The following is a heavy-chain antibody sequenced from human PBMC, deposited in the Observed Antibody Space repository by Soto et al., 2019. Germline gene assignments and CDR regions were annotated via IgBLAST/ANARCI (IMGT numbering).Heavy chain of an antibody. CDR3: ARDEIRFSWAYGMDV. V-gene: IGHV3-30-3*01. CDR2: ISYDGNNK. Sequence: QVQLVESGGGVVQPGRSLRLSCAASGFTFSSYAMHWVRQAPGKGLEWVAVISYDGNNKYYADSVKGRFTISRDNFKNSLYLQMNSLRAEDTAVYYCARDEIRFSWAYGMDVWGQGTTVTVSS. D-gene: IGHD3-3*01. CDR1: GFTFSSYA. J-gene: IGHJ6*02.